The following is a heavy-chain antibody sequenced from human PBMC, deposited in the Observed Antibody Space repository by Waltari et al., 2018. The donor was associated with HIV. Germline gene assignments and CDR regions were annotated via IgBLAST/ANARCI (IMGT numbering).Heavy chain of an antibody. CDR2: IYPGDSDT. CDR1: GYSFTSYW. CDR3: ARHFYGDGYNHDDFDY. V-gene: IGHV5-51*01. J-gene: IGHJ4*02. D-gene: IGHD5-12*01. Sequence: EVQLVQSGAEVKKPGESLKISCKGSGYSFTSYWIGWVRQLPGKGLEGMGIIYPGDSDTRDSPSLQGQVTISADKSISTAYLQWSSLKASDTAMYYCARHFYGDGYNHDDFDYWGQGTLVTVSS.